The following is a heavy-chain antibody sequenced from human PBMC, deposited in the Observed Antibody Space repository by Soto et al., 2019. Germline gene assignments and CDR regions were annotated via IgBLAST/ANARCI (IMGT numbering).Heavy chain of an antibody. Sequence: QVQLHESGPGLVKPSETLSLTCTVSGGPMSSYYCSWFRQPPGKGLEWIGYMGYRGYNSYNPSLRSRLIRSLVSCRNQFSLKLTSVTAADTAVYYCARQGFGPLHGLVDVWGQGTTVIVSP. CDR2: MGYRGYN. J-gene: IGHJ6*01. CDR1: GGPMSSYY. CDR3: ARQGFGPLHGLVDV. V-gene: IGHV4-59*08. D-gene: IGHD3-10*01.